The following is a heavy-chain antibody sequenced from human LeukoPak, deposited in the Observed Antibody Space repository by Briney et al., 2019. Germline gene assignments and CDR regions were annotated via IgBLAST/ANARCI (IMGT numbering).Heavy chain of an antibody. V-gene: IGHV4-34*01. CDR1: GGSFSGYY. Sequence: SETLSLTCAVYGGSFSGYYWSWIRQPPGKGLEWIGEINHRGSTNYNPSLKSRVTISVDTSKNQFSLKLSSVTAADTAVYYCARGLRRGYSYGSYFDYWGQGTLVTVSS. D-gene: IGHD5-18*01. CDR2: INHRGST. CDR3: ARGLRRGYSYGSYFDY. J-gene: IGHJ4*02.